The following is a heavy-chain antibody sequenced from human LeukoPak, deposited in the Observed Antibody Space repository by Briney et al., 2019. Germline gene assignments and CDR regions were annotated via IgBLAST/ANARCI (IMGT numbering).Heavy chain of an antibody. CDR2: NYSGGST. CDR1: GFTVSSNY. V-gene: IGHV3-53*01. CDR3: ARGLSYYYYGVDV. J-gene: IGHJ6*02. Sequence: GGSLRLSCAASGFTVSSNYMSWVRQAPGKGLEWVSVNYSGGSTYYADSVKGRFTISRDNSKNTLYLQMNSLRAEDTAVYYCARGLSYYYYGVDVWGQGTTVTVSS. D-gene: IGHD2/OR15-2a*01.